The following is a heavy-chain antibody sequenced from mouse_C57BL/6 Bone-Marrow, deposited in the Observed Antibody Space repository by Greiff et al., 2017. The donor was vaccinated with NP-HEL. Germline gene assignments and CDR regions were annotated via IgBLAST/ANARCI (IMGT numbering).Heavy chain of an antibody. CDR3: ARSGYYYGSSYDWFAY. D-gene: IGHD1-1*01. Sequence: QVQQQQSGPELVKPGASVKISCKASGYSFTSYYIHWVKQRPGQGLEWIGWIYPGSGNTKYNEKFKGKATLTADTSSSTAYMQLSSLTSEDSAVYYCARSGYYYGSSYDWFAYWGQGTLVTVSA. CDR2: IYPGSGNT. CDR1: GYSFTSYY. J-gene: IGHJ3*01. V-gene: IGHV1-66*01.